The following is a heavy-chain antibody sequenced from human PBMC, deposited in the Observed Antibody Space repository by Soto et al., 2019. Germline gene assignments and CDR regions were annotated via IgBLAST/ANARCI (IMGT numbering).Heavy chain of an antibody. Sequence: PGGSLRLSCAASGFTFNTYTMNWVRQAPGKGLEWVSYISSTSSTIYYADSVRGRFTISRDNAKNSLYLQMNSLRAEDTAVYYCARDQIPGPPDYCDYWGQGTLVTVSS. CDR2: ISSTSSTI. CDR3: ARDQIPGPPDYCDY. CDR1: GFTFNTYT. J-gene: IGHJ4*02. V-gene: IGHV3-48*01.